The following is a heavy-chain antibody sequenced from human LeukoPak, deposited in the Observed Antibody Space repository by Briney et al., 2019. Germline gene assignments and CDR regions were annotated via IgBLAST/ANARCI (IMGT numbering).Heavy chain of an antibody. CDR1: GFTFRSYA. D-gene: IGHD6-19*01. CDR2: IRSKAYGGTT. CDR3: TRDGVAVAGGDY. Sequence: GRSLRRSCAASGFTFRSYAMHWVRQAPGKGLEWVGFIRSKAYGGTTEYAASVKGRFTISRDDSKSIAYLQMNSLKTEDTAVYYCTRDGVAVAGGDYWGRGTLVTVSS. J-gene: IGHJ4*02. V-gene: IGHV3-49*04.